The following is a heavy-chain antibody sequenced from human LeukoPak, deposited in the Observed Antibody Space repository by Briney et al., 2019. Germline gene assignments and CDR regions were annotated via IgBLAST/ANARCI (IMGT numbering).Heavy chain of an antibody. D-gene: IGHD6-13*01. J-gene: IGHJ6*02. CDR1: GFTFSSYG. Sequence: GGSLRLSCAASGFTFSSYGMHWVRQAPGKGLEWVAVIWYDGSNKYYADSVKGRFTISRDNAKNSLYLQMNSLRAEDTAVYYCARDEVLDSSSWYGPSYYYGMDVWGQGTTVTVSS. V-gene: IGHV3-33*01. CDR2: IWYDGSNK. CDR3: ARDEVLDSSSWYGPSYYYGMDV.